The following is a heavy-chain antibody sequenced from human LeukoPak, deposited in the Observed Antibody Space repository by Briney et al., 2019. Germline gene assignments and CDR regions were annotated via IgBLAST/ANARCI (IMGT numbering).Heavy chain of an antibody. V-gene: IGHV3-53*01. Sequence: PGGSLRLSCAASGFTVSSNYMSWVRQAPGKGLEWVSVIYSGGSTYYADSVKGRFTISRDNAKNTLYLQMNSLRAEDTAVYYCGRGFSIVPAGIPDYWGQGTLVTVSS. D-gene: IGHD2-2*02. CDR1: GFTVSSNY. J-gene: IGHJ4*02. CDR3: GRGFSIVPAGIPDY. CDR2: IYSGGST.